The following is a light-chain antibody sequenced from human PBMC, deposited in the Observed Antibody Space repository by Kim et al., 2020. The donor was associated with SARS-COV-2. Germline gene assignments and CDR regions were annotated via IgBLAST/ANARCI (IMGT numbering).Light chain of an antibody. Sequence: ALGQTVRITCQGDSLRRYYASWYQQKPGQAPVLVIYGKNNRPSGIPDRFSGSSSGNTASLTITGAQAEDEADYYCNSRDSSSNHLVFGGGTKLTVL. CDR3: NSRDSSSNHLV. J-gene: IGLJ3*02. CDR2: GKN. V-gene: IGLV3-19*01. CDR1: SLRRYY.